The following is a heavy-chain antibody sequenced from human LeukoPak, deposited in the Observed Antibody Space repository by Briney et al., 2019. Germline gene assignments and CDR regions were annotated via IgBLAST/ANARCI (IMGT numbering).Heavy chain of an antibody. CDR3: ARGTLTAPRSAFDI. CDR2: INPDSGGT. Sequence: ASVTVSFRASGYTFTGYYMSWVRQAPGQGLEWMGWINPDSGGTHYSQNFQGWVTITRDTAISTAYMELSRLRSDDTAVYYCARGTLTAPRSAFDIWGQGTMVTVSS. V-gene: IGHV1-2*04. CDR1: GYTFTGYY. D-gene: IGHD1-14*01. J-gene: IGHJ3*02.